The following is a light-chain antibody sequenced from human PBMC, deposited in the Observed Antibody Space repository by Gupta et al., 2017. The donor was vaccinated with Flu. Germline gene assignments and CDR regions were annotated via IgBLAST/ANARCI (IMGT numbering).Light chain of an antibody. V-gene: IGLV3-1*01. CDR1: KLGNTS. CDR3: QTWDTNTALYV. CDR2: QNT. J-gene: IGLJ1*01. Sequence: GQKTNITCYGDKLGNTSASWYQLRRGTSPVLVIYQNTKRPSEIPERFSASKSGTTATLTISGTQAMDEADYYCQTWDTNTALYVFGTGTRVTVL.